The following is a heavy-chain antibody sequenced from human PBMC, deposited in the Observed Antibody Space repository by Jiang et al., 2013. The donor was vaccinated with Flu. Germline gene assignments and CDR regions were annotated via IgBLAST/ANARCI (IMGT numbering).Heavy chain of an antibody. V-gene: IGHV1-2*04. CDR3: ARAGIDYGDYVGGYSFDP. Sequence: SGAEVKKPGASVKVSCKASGYTFTGYYMHWVRQAPGQGLKWMGWINPNSGGTNYAQKFQGWVTMTRDTSISTAYMELSRLRSDDTAVYYCARAGIDYGDYVGGYSFDPWGQGTLVTVSS. J-gene: IGHJ5*02. CDR1: GYTFTGYY. D-gene: IGHD4-17*01. CDR2: INPNSGGT.